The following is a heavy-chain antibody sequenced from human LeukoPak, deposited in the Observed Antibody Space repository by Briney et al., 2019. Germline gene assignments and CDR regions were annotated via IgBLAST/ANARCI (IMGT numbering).Heavy chain of an antibody. CDR2: IYYSAYT. D-gene: IGHD3-10*01. Sequence: SETLSLTCTVSGDSISTSIYYWGWIRQPPRKGLEWIGSIYYSAYTYYNPSLKSRVTISVDTSKNQFSLKLISVTAADTAVYYCARQGGDTMVRGVIRDWFDPWGQGTLVTVSS. CDR1: GDSISTSIYY. V-gene: IGHV4-39*01. CDR3: ARQGGDTMVRGVIRDWFDP. J-gene: IGHJ5*02.